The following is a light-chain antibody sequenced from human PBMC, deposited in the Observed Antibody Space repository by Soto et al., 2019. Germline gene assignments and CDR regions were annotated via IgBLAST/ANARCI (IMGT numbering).Light chain of an antibody. J-gene: IGKJ5*01. Sequence: DIGVPQSTRPGSLSPGERSSLSCVASQSVSSSYVAWYQHRPGLAPRLLIHDASSRATGIPDRFSGTKSGTDFTLTIRRLEPEDAAVYFCQQYGISPIPFAEGTRLEVK. CDR3: QQYGISPIP. CDR2: DAS. V-gene: IGKV3D-20*01. CDR1: QSVSSSY.